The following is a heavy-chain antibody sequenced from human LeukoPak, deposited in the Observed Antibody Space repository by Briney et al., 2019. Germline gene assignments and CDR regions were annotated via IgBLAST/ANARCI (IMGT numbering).Heavy chain of an antibody. CDR3: ARDRIYCGGDCYSDY. CDR2: ISSSSSYI. D-gene: IGHD2-21*02. V-gene: IGHV3-21*01. CDR1: GFTFSSYT. Sequence: GSLRLSCAAPGFTFSSYTMNWVRQAPGKGLEWVSSISSSSSYIYYADSVKGRFTISRDNAKNSLYLQMNSLRAEDTAVLYCARDRIYCGGDCYSDYWGQGTQVTVSS. J-gene: IGHJ4*02.